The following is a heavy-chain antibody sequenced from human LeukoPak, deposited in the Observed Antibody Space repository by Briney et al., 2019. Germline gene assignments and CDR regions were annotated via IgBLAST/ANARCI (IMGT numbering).Heavy chain of an antibody. Sequence: GSLRLSCAASGFTFSSYAMSWVRQAPVKGLEWVSAIIGSGGSTYYADSVKGRFTISRDKSKNTLYLQTNRPRAEDTAVYYCANGLVSAAMLAYFDYWGQGTLLTVSP. V-gene: IGHV3-23*01. D-gene: IGHD2-2*01. CDR2: IIGSGGST. CDR3: ANGLVSAAMLAYFDY. J-gene: IGHJ4*02. CDR1: GFTFSSYA.